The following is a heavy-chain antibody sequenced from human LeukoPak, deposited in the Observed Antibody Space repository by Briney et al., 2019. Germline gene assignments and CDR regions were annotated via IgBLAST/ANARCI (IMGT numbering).Heavy chain of an antibody. D-gene: IGHD2-2*01. CDR3: ARRGDRICTSMNCPPHSYYYYMDV. Sequence: GGSLRLSCAASTLSVSYNYMNWVRQAPGKGLEWLSFVSGKSRAIYYADSVKGRFTISRDNAKESVYLHMSSLRAEDTAVYYCARRGDRICTSMNCPPHSYYYYMDVWGKGTTVSVS. J-gene: IGHJ6*03. V-gene: IGHV3-48*04. CDR2: VSGKSRAI. CDR1: TLSVSYNY.